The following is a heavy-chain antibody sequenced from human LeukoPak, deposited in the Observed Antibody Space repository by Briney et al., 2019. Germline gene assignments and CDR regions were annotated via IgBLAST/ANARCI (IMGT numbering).Heavy chain of an antibody. Sequence: SETLSPTCTVSGGSISSYYWSWIRQPAGKGLEWIGRIYTSGSTNYNPSLKSRVTMSVDTSKNQFSLKLSSVTAADTAVYYCARAPAYSSGYYFCDWGQGTLVTVSS. J-gene: IGHJ4*02. CDR1: GGSISSYY. CDR2: IYTSGST. D-gene: IGHD3-22*01. CDR3: ARAPAYSSGYYFCD. V-gene: IGHV4-4*07.